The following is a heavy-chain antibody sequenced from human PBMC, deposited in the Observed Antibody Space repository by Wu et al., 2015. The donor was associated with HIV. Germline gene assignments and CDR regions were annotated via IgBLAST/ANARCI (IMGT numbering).Heavy chain of an antibody. Sequence: QVQLVQSGAEVKKPGASVKVSCKASGYTFISYGISWVRQAPGQGLEWMGRISAYNGNTNYAQKVQGRVTMTTDTSTRTAYMELRSLRSDDTAMYYCARTTMVRGVMGAFDIWGQGTMVTVSS. J-gene: IGHJ3*02. CDR2: ISAYNGNT. D-gene: IGHD3-10*01. CDR3: ARTTMVRGVMGAFDI. V-gene: IGHV1-18*01. CDR1: GYTFISYG.